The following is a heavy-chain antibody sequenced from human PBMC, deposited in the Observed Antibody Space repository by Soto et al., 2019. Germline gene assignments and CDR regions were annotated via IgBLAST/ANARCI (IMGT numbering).Heavy chain of an antibody. V-gene: IGHV3-21*01. CDR1: GFTFSSYS. D-gene: IGHD3-10*01. Sequence: SGGSLRLSCAASGFTFSSYSMNWVRQAPGKGLEWVSSISSSSSYIYYADSVKGRFTISRDNAKNSLYLQMNSLRAEDTAVYYCASLTMVRGAFFDYWGQGTLVTVSS. CDR3: ASLTMVRGAFFDY. J-gene: IGHJ4*02. CDR2: ISSSSSYI.